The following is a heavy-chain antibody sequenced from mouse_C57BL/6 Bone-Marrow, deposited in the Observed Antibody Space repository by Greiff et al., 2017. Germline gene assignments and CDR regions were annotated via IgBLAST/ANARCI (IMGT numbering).Heavy chain of an antibody. CDR1: GFTFSDYY. Sequence: EVNVVESEGGLVQPGSSMKLSCTASGFTFSDYYMAWVRQVPEKGLEWVANINYDGSSTYYLDSLKSRFIISRDNAKNILYLQMSSLKSEDTATYYCARAYGNHYFDYWGQGTTLTVSS. CDR3: ARAYGNHYFDY. D-gene: IGHD2-1*01. V-gene: IGHV5-16*01. J-gene: IGHJ2*01. CDR2: INYDGSST.